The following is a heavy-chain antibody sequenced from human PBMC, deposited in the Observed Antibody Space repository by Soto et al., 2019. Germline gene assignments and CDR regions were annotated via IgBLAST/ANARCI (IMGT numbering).Heavy chain of an antibody. CDR3: TKDLDSSGYPDY. Sequence: GGSLRLSCAASGFTFSNAWMSWVRQAPGRGLEWVGRIKSKTDGGTTDYAAPVKGRFTISRDDSKNTLYLQMNSLKTEDTAVYYCTKDLDSSGYPDYWGQGTLVTVSS. D-gene: IGHD3-22*01. J-gene: IGHJ4*02. CDR2: IKSKTDGGTT. CDR1: GFTFSNAW. V-gene: IGHV3-15*01.